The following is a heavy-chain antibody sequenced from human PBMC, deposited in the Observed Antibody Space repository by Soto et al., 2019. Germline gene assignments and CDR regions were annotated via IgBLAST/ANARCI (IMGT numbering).Heavy chain of an antibody. V-gene: IGHV5-51*01. D-gene: IGHD2-2*01. Sequence: GESLKISCKGSGYSFTSYWVAWVRQMPGKGLEWMGIIYPGDSDTRYSPSFQGQVTLSADKSISTAYLQWSSLKASDTGMYYCAKGDIVVVPAAFDIWGQGTTVTVSS. CDR2: IYPGDSDT. CDR1: GYSFTSYW. J-gene: IGHJ3*02. CDR3: AKGDIVVVPAAFDI.